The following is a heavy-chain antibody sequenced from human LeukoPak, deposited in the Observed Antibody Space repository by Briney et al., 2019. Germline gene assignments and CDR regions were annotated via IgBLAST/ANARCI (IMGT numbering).Heavy chain of an antibody. D-gene: IGHD3-10*01. Sequence: SETLSLTCAVYGGSFSGYYWTWIRLPPGKELEWIGYMYYSGSTNYNPSLKSRVTMSVDTPKNQFSLKLSSVTAADTAVYYCARRATSGSPYYLDYWGQGTLVTVSS. CDR2: MYYSGST. J-gene: IGHJ4*02. CDR1: GGSFSGYY. CDR3: ARRATSGSPYYLDY. V-gene: IGHV4-59*01.